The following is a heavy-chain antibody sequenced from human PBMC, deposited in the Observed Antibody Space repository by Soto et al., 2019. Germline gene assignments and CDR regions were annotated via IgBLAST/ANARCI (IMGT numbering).Heavy chain of an antibody. V-gene: IGHV4-59*08. CDR1: GGSISSYY. CDR3: ARGRRGAHYYYYGMDV. CDR2: IYYSGST. J-gene: IGHJ6*02. Sequence: PSETLSLTCTVSGGSISSYYWSWIRQPPGKGLEWIGYIYYSGSTNYNPSLKSRVTISVDTSKNQFSLKLSSVTAADTAVYYCARGRRGAHYYYYGMDVWGQGTTVTVSS.